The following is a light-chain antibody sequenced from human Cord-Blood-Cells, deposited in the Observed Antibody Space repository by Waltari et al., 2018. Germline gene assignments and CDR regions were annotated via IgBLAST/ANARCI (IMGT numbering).Light chain of an antibody. CDR3: SSYTSSSTYV. Sequence: QSALTQPASVSGSPGQSITISCTGTSSDVGGYNYVSWYQQHPGKAPKLMIYDVCNLPSGVSNRFSGSKSGNTASLTISGLQAEDEADYYCSSYTSSSTYVFGTGTKVTVL. CDR1: SSDVGGYNY. V-gene: IGLV2-14*01. CDR2: DVC. J-gene: IGLJ1*01.